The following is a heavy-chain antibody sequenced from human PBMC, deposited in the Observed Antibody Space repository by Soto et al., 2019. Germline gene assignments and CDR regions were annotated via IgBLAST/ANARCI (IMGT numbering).Heavy chain of an antibody. J-gene: IGHJ6*02. Sequence: PGGSLRLSCAASGFTFSSYAMSWVRLAPGKGLEWVSAISGSGGSTYYADSVKGRFTISRDNSKNTLYLQMNSLRAEDTAVYYCAKVGEERYYDSSGYYFYYYYGMDVWGQGTTVTVSS. CDR1: GFTFSSYA. D-gene: IGHD3-22*01. V-gene: IGHV3-23*01. CDR3: AKVGEERYYDSSGYYFYYYYGMDV. CDR2: ISGSGGST.